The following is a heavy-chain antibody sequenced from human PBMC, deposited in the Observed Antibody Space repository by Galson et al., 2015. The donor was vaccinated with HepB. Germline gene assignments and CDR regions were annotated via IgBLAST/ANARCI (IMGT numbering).Heavy chain of an antibody. D-gene: IGHD3-22*01. CDR2: IDPSDSYI. CDR1: GYRFTNYW. Sequence: QSGAEVKKPGESLWISCKGSGYRFTNYWISWVRQMPGKGLEWMGRIDPSDSYIKYSPSFQGHVTISADKSISTAYLQWSSLKASDTAMYYCATSYYYDSSGYKGAIDYWGQGTLVTVSP. V-gene: IGHV5-10-1*01. CDR3: ATSYYYDSSGYKGAIDY. J-gene: IGHJ4*02.